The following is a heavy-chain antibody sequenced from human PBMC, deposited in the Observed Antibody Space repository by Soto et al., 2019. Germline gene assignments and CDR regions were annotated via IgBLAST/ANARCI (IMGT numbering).Heavy chain of an antibody. J-gene: IGHJ4*02. D-gene: IGHD3-10*01. CDR2: INSDGNSA. Sequence: PGGSLRLSCAASGFTFSSYWMHWVRQVPGKGLVWVSRINSDGNSASYADSVKGRFTISRDNAKNTPYLQMNSLRAEDTAVYYCARDTPDYYVSGSYLNYWGQGTLVTVSS. V-gene: IGHV3-74*01. CDR3: ARDTPDYYVSGSYLNY. CDR1: GFTFSSYW.